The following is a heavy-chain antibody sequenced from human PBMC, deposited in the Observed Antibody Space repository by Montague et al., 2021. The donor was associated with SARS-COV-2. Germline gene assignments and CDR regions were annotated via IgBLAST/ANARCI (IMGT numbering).Heavy chain of an antibody. V-gene: IGHV3-7*05. CDR1: GFSFSTFW. Sequence: SLRLSCAASGFSFSTFWTTWVRQAPGKGLEWVASIKPDGSDKYYVESVKGRFTISRDNARNSLYLQLSNLRAEDTAVYYCARDPNWGAHWGQGNLVTVSS. D-gene: IGHD7-27*01. CDR2: IKPDGSDK. CDR3: ARDPNWGAH. J-gene: IGHJ4*02.